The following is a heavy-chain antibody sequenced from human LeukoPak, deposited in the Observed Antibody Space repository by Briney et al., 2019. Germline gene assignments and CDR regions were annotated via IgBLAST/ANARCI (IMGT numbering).Heavy chain of an antibody. J-gene: IGHJ4*02. CDR2: ISGSGGST. V-gene: IGHV3-23*01. CDR3: AKWRGSSIPLFDY. D-gene: IGHD1-26*01. Sequence: GGSLRLSCVVSGFTFSSYAMSWVRQAPGRGLEWVSAISGSGGSTYYADSVKGRFTISGDNSKNTLYLQMNSLRAEDTAVYYCAKWRGSSIPLFDYWGQGTLVTVSS. CDR1: GFTFSSYA.